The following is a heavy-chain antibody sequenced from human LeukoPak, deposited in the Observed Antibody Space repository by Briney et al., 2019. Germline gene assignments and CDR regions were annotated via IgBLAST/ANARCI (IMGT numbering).Heavy chain of an antibody. D-gene: IGHD2-2*01. V-gene: IGHV1-46*01. CDR3: ATSQDRYYYYYMDV. J-gene: IGHJ6*03. CDR1: VYTFTSNY. CDR2: ISPSGGST. Sequence: ASVKVSCKACVYTFTSNYMHWVRQVPGQGPEWMGVISPSGGSTTYAQKFQGRVTMTRDTSISTAYMELSRLRSDDTAVYYCATSQDRYYYYYMDVWGKGTTVTVSS.